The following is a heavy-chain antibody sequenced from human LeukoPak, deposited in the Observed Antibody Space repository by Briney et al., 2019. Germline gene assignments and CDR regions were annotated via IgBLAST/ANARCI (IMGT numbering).Heavy chain of an antibody. CDR3: ARKYYYDSSPLDY. J-gene: IGHJ4*02. Sequence: SETLSLTCAVSGGSISTTHWWSWVPQPPGKGLEWIGEIYHSGSTNYNPSLRSRVTISVDKSKSQFSLKLTSVTAADTAVYYCARKYYYDSSPLDYWGQGTLVTVSS. CDR1: GGSISTTHW. CDR2: IYHSGST. D-gene: IGHD3-22*01. V-gene: IGHV4-4*02.